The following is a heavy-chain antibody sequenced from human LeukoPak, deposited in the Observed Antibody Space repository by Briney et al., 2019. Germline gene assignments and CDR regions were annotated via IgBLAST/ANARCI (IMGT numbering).Heavy chain of an antibody. Sequence: GGSLRLSCAASGFTFSSYAMHWVRQAPGKGLEYVSAISSNGGSTYYANSVKGRFTISRDNSKDTLYLQMGSLRAEDMAVYYCARSGSYSFPDYGMDVWGQGTTVTVSS. CDR3: ARSGSYSFPDYGMDV. D-gene: IGHD1-26*01. J-gene: IGHJ6*02. CDR1: GFTFSSYA. CDR2: ISSNGGST. V-gene: IGHV3-64*01.